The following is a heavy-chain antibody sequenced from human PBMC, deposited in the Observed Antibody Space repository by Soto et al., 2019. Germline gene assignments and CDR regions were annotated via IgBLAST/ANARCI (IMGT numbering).Heavy chain of an antibody. J-gene: IGHJ6*02. CDR2: VSAYNGDT. CDR3: ARVSDRYNWNEYYYYHYGMDF. D-gene: IGHD1-1*01. Sequence: ASVKVSCKASGYTFTSYGISWVRQAPGQGLEWMGWVSAYNGDTNYAQNFQGRVTITTDKSTSTAYMELSSLRSDDTAVYYCARVSDRYNWNEYYYYHYGMDFWGQGSTVTVSS. CDR1: GYTFTSYG. V-gene: IGHV1-18*01.